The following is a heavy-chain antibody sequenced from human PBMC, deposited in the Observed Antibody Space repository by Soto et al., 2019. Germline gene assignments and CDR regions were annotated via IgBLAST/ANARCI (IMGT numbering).Heavy chain of an antibody. V-gene: IGHV1-8*01. CDR3: ARGRASGSYYLLDY. CDR2: INPNSGNI. CDR1: GDTFTTYD. Sequence: ASVKVSCKASGDTFTTYDINWVRQATGHGLEWMGWINPNSGNIGYAQRFQGRVTMTRDTAIRTAYMEVSSLRSDDTAVYYCARGRASGSYYLLDYWGQGTLVTGSS. D-gene: IGHD3-10*01. J-gene: IGHJ4*02.